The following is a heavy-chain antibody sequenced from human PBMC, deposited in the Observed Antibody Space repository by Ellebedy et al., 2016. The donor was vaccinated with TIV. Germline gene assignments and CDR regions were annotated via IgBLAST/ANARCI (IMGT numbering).Heavy chain of an antibody. J-gene: IGHJ4*02. CDR2: VRSTGSAK. D-gene: IGHD2-15*01. V-gene: IGHV3-48*01. CDR1: GFTFSNYN. Sequence: PGGSLRLSCVASGFTFSNYNMNRVRKSPGRGLEWVSSVRSTGSAKYYAESVKGRFTISRDNAQNTLFLQMTSLRVEDKAVYYCARGWSTPDSWGQGTMVIVSS. CDR3: ARGWSTPDS.